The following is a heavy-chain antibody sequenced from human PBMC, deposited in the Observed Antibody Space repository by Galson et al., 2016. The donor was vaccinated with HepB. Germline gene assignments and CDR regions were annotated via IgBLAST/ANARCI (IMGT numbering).Heavy chain of an antibody. V-gene: IGHV3-23*01. CDR2: VSGSGRST. J-gene: IGHJ5*02. Sequence: SLRLSCAASGFSFSSFAMAWVRQAPGKGLEWVSVVSGSGRSTYYADSVKGRFTISRDNYKNSLHLQMNSLRAEDTAVYYCARGGASCSGGSCYFWFDPWGQGTPVTVSS. CDR1: GFSFSSFA. D-gene: IGHD2-15*01. CDR3: ARGGASCSGGSCYFWFDP.